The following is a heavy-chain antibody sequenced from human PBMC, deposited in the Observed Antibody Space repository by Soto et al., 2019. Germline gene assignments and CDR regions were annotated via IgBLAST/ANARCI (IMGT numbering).Heavy chain of an antibody. V-gene: IGHV1-69*02. J-gene: IGHJ6*02. CDR2: IIPILGIA. D-gene: IGHD5-12*01. CDR1: GGTFSSYT. Sequence: QVQLVQSGAEVKKPGSSVKVSCKASGGTFSSYTISWVRQAPGQGLEWMGRIIPILGIANYAQKFQGRVTITADKSPSTAYMELSSLRSEDTAVYYSARAYSGYALGYYGMAVWGQGTTVTVSS. CDR3: ARAYSGYALGYYGMAV.